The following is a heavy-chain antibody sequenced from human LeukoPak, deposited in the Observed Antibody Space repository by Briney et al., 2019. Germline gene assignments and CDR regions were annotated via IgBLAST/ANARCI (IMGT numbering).Heavy chain of an antibody. CDR1: GFTFSSYA. CDR3: GRDDDLGYCSSTSCYAFYYYGMEV. CDR2: ISYDGSNK. Sequence: PGGSLRLSCAASGFTFSSYAMHWVRQAPGKGLEWVAVISYDGSNKYYADSVKGRFTISRDNSKNTLYLQMNSLRAEDTAVYYCGRDDDLGYCSSTSCYAFYYYGMEVWGQGTTVTVSS. D-gene: IGHD2-2*01. V-gene: IGHV3-30-3*01. J-gene: IGHJ6*02.